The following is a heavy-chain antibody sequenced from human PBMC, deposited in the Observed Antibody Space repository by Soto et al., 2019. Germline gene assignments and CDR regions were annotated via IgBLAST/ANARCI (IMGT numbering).Heavy chain of an antibody. CDR3: ARDRWSATRRRGDYFDY. V-gene: IGHV3-7*01. D-gene: IGHD6-6*01. J-gene: IGHJ4*02. CDR2: IKQDGSEK. CDR1: GFTFSSYW. Sequence: EVQLVESGGGLVQPGGSLRLSCAASGFTFSSYWMSWVRQAPGKGLEWVANIKQDGSEKYYVDSVKGRFTISRDNAKNSLYLQMNSLRAEDTAVYYCARDRWSATRRRGDYFDYWGQGTLVTVSS.